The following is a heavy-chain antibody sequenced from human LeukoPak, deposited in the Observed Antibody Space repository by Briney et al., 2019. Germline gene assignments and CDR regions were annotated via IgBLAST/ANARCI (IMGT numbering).Heavy chain of an antibody. CDR2: IRAYNGNT. CDR1: GYTFTSYA. J-gene: IGHJ6*03. CDR3: ARVAAEVVGVPGAIGFGWLRRDYYYMDV. Sequence: ASVKVSCKASGYTFTSYAISWVRQAPGQGLEWMGWIRAYNGNTNYAQKLQGRVTMTIDTSTSTAYMELRSLRSDDTAVYYCARVAAEVVGVPGAIGFGWLRRDYYYMDVWGKGTTVTVSS. D-gene: IGHD2-2*02. V-gene: IGHV1-18*01.